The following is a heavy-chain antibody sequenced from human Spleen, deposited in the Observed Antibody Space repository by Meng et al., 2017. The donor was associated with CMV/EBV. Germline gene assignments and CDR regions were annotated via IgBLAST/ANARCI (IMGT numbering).Heavy chain of an antibody. D-gene: IGHD3-3*01. J-gene: IGHJ4*02. V-gene: IGHV4-39*07. CDR1: GGSISSSSYY. CDR2: IYYSGST. CDR3: ARGGYDFWSGYPLPYFDY. Sequence: SETLSLTCTVSGGSISSSSYYWGWIRQPPGKGLEWIGSIYYSGSTYYNPSLKSRVTISVDTSKNQFSLKLSSVTAADTAVYYCARGGYDFWSGYPLPYFDYWGQGTLVTVSS.